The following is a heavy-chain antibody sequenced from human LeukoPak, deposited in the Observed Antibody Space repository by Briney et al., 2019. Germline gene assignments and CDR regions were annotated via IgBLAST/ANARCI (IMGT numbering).Heavy chain of an antibody. CDR3: ARGRDFWSGYYTPDY. J-gene: IGHJ4*02. D-gene: IGHD3-3*01. V-gene: IGHV3-30*04. CDR2: ISYDGSNE. Sequence: HAGSLRLSCAASGFTFSSYAMHWVRQAPGKGLEWVAVISYDGSNEFYEDSVKGRLTISRHNSENTLYLQMNSLRVEDTAVYYCARGRDFWSGYYTPDYWGQGTLVTVS. CDR1: GFTFSSYA.